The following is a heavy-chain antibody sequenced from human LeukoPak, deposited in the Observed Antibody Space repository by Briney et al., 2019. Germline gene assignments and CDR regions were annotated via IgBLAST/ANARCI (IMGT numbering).Heavy chain of an antibody. V-gene: IGHV4-34*01. CDR3: ARTVGAPRNYAPLYY. Sequence: SETLSLTCAVSGGSFSGYYWSWIRQPPGKGLEWIGEANHSGSTIYNPSLKSRVTISVDTSKNQFSLNLSSVTAADTAVYYCARTVGAPRNYAPLYYWGQGTLVTVSS. J-gene: IGHJ4*02. CDR2: ANHSGST. D-gene: IGHD1-7*01. CDR1: GGSFSGYY.